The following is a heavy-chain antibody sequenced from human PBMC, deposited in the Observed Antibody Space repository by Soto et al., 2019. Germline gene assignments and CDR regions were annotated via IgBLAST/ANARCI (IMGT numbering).Heavy chain of an antibody. J-gene: IGHJ4*02. CDR3: ARDPTGYYYDSSGYYDY. CDR2: ISSSSSYI. V-gene: IGHV3-21*01. Sequence: GGSLRLSCAASGFTFSSYSMNWVRQAPGKGLEWVSSISSSSSYIYYADSVKGRFTISRDNAKNSLYLQMNSLRAEDTAVYYCARDPTGYYYDSSGYYDYWGQGTLVTVSS. D-gene: IGHD3-22*01. CDR1: GFTFSSYS.